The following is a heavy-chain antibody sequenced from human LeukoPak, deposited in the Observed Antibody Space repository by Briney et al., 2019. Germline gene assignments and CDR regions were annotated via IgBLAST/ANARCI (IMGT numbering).Heavy chain of an antibody. CDR1: GFTVSSNY. V-gene: IGHV3-66*03. CDR2: IYICVST. Sequence: GGSLTLSCAASGFTVSSNYMSGVRQAPGKGLEWVSVIYICVSTYYADSVKGRFTISRDNSKNTLYLQMNSLRAKDTAVYYCARDRGVLHADYWGQGTLVTVSS. CDR3: ARDRGVLHADY. D-gene: IGHD3-10*01. J-gene: IGHJ4*02.